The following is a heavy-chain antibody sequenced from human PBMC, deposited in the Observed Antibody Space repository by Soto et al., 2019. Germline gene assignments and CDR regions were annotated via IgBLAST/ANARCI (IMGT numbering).Heavy chain of an antibody. CDR1: GGTFSRYS. Sequence: QVQLVQSGAEVKKPGSSVKVSCKASGGTFSRYSITWVRQAPGHGLEWIGGIIPIFGIASYAQKFQGRVTITADDSTSTAYMELSSLRSDDTAVYYCAREDRDRETGLVPAAIDGMDVWGQGTTVTVSS. V-gene: IGHV1-69*12. CDR3: AREDRDRETGLVPAAIDGMDV. J-gene: IGHJ6*02. D-gene: IGHD2-2*01. CDR2: IIPIFGIA.